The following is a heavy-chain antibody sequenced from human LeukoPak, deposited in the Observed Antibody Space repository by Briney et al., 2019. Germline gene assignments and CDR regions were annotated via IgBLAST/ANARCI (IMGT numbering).Heavy chain of an antibody. J-gene: IGHJ4*01. CDR1: GFTFSSYG. CDR3: ARDSITSDSSGYYFDY. V-gene: IGHV3-48*02. Sequence: GGSLRLSCAASGFTFSSYGMNWVRQAPGKGLEWVSLISSSGTTIYYADSLRGRFTISRDNAKNSLYLQMNSLRDEDSALYYCARDSITSDSSGYYFDYWGQGILVTVSS. D-gene: IGHD3-22*01. CDR2: ISSSGTTI.